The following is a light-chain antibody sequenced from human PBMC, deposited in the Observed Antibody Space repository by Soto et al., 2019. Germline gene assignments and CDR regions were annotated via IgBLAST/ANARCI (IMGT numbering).Light chain of an antibody. Sequence: EIVLTQSPGTLSLSPGERATLSCRASQSVTSTYLAWYQQKPGQAPRLLIYGASRRATDIPDRFCGSGSGTDFTLTISRLEPEDFAVYYCQLYHSSSYTFGQGTKLEIE. CDR3: QLYHSSSYT. V-gene: IGKV3-20*01. J-gene: IGKJ2*01. CDR1: QSVTSTY. CDR2: GAS.